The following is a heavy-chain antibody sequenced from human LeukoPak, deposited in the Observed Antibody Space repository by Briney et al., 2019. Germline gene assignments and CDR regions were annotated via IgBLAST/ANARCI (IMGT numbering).Heavy chain of an antibody. V-gene: IGHV4-4*02. J-gene: IGHJ4*02. Sequence: SETLSLTCAVSGGSISSSNWWSWVRQPPGKGLEWIGEIYRSGSTNYNPSLKSRVTISVDKSKNQFSLKLSSVTAADTAMYYCARYRGASGYHFDYWGQGTLVTVSS. D-gene: IGHD5-12*01. CDR1: GGSISSSNW. CDR2: IYRSGST. CDR3: ARYRGASGYHFDY.